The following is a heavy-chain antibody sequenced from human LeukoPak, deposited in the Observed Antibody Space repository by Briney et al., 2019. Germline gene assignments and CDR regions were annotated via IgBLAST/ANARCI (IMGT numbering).Heavy chain of an antibody. D-gene: IGHD3-9*01. CDR3: AIDGHYAILTGYFQD. V-gene: IGHV3-30*02. CDR1: GFTFSSYG. CDR2: IRYDGSNK. Sequence: PGGSLRLSCAASGFTFSSYGRHWVRQAAGKGLEWVAFIRYDGSNKYYADSVKGRFTISRDNAKNSLYLQMNSLRAEATAVYYCAIDGHYAILTGYFQDWGQATLVTVSS. J-gene: IGHJ1*01.